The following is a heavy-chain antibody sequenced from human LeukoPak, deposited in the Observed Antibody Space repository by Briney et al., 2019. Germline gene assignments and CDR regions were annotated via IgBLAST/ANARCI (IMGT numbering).Heavy chain of an antibody. CDR1: RFTFSSYG. CDR3: AKDLTAAAGTDY. Sequence: PGRSLRLSCAASRFTFSSYGMHWVRQAPGKGLEWVAVIWYDGSNKYYADSVKGRFTISRDNSKNTLYLQMNSLRAEDTAVYYCAKDLTAAAGTDYWGQGTLVTVSS. D-gene: IGHD6-13*01. CDR2: IWYDGSNK. V-gene: IGHV3-33*06. J-gene: IGHJ4*02.